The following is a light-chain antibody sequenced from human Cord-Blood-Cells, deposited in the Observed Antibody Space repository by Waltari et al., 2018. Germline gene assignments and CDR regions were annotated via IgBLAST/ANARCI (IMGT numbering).Light chain of an antibody. CDR1: QSISSY. V-gene: IGKV1-39*01. CDR3: QQSYSTPPYT. Sequence: DIQMTQSPSSLSASVADRVTITCRASQSISSYLNWYQQKPGKAPKLLIYAASSLQSGVPSRFSGSGSGTDFTRTISSLQPEDFATYYCQQSYSTPPYTFGQGTKLEIK. CDR2: AAS. J-gene: IGKJ2*01.